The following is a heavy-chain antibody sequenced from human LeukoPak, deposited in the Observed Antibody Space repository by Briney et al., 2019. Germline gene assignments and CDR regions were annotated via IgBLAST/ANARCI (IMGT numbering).Heavy chain of an antibody. CDR3: ARDLMVDPYYYYYMDV. CDR2: INPNSGGT. CDR1: GYTFTGYY. J-gene: IGHJ6*03. D-gene: IGHD2-8*01. V-gene: IGHV1-2*02. Sequence: ASVKVSCKASGYTFTGYYMHRVRQAPGQGLEWMGWINPNSGGTNYAQKFQGRVTMTRDTSIGTAYMELSRLRSDDTAVYYCARDLMVDPYYYYYMDVWGKGTTVTVSS.